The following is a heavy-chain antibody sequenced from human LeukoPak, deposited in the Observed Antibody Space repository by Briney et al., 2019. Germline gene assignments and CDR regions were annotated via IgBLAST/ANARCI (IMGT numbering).Heavy chain of an antibody. J-gene: IGHJ3*02. Sequence: GGSLRLSCAASGFTFSSYAMTWVRQAPRKGLEWGSGISYSGDETYYADSVKGRFTISRDNSKNTLYLQMNSLRAEDTAVYYCARDGPITYYYDSSGYGDAFDSWGQGTMVTVSS. V-gene: IGHV3-23*01. CDR2: ISYSGDET. D-gene: IGHD3-22*01. CDR1: GFTFSSYA. CDR3: ARDGPITYYYDSSGYGDAFDS.